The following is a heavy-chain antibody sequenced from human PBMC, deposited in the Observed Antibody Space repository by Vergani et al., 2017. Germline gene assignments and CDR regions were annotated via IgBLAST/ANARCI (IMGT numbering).Heavy chain of an antibody. CDR3: ARAKAEYYYDSSGYTLDY. Sequence: QVHLLQSGADFKKPGSSVKVSCKASGVSFRSLAISWVRLAPGQGLEWMGRIIPILGIANYAQKFQGRVTITADKSTSTAYMELSSLRSEDTAVYYCARAKAEYYYDSSGYTLDYWGQETLVTVSS. V-gene: IGHV1-69*04. D-gene: IGHD3-22*01. J-gene: IGHJ4*02. CDR2: IIPILGIA. CDR1: GVSFRSLA.